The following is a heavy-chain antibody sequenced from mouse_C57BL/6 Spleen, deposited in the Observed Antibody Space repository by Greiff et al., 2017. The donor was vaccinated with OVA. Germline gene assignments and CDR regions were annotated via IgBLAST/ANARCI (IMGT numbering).Heavy chain of an antibody. V-gene: IGHV1-55*01. J-gene: IGHJ2*01. Sequence: VQLQQSGAELVKPGASVKMSCKASGYTFTSYWITWVKQRPGQGLEWIGDIYPGSGSTNYNEKFKSKATLTVDTSSSTAYMQLSSLTSEDSAVYYCARFIHITTVVAVDYWGQGTTLTVSS. D-gene: IGHD1-1*01. CDR3: ARFIHITTVVAVDY. CDR2: IYPGSGST. CDR1: GYTFTSYW.